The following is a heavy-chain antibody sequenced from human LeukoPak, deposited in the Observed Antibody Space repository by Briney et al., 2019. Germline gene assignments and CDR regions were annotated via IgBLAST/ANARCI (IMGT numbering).Heavy chain of an antibody. CDR3: ARWGRYCSSTSCQFSGFDP. Sequence: ASVKVSCKASGYTFTSYGISWVRQAPGQGLEWMGWISAYNGNTNYAQKLQGRVPMTTDTSTSTAYMELRSLRSDDTAVYYCARWGRYCSSTSCQFSGFDPWGQGTLVTVSS. CDR1: GYTFTSYG. J-gene: IGHJ5*02. D-gene: IGHD2-2*01. V-gene: IGHV1-18*01. CDR2: ISAYNGNT.